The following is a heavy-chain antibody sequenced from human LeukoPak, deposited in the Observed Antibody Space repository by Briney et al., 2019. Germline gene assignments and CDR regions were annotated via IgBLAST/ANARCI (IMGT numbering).Heavy chain of an antibody. Sequence: SETLSLTCAVYGGSFSGYYWSWIRQPPGKGLEWIGEINHSGSTNYNPSLKSRVTISVDTSKNQFSLKLSPVTAADTAVYYCARGLNYYYYMDVWGKGTTVTVSS. CDR1: GGSFSGYY. CDR3: ARGLNYYYYMDV. CDR2: INHSGST. J-gene: IGHJ6*03. V-gene: IGHV4-34*01.